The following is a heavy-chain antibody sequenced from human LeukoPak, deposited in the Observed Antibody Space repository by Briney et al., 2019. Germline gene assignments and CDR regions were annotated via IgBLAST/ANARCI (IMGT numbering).Heavy chain of an antibody. Sequence: GGSLRLSCAASGFTFSSYAMSWVRQAPGKGLEWVSAISGSGGSTYYADSVKGRFTISRDNSKNTLYLQMNTLRAEDTALYYCAKGRDRYGYGDFDFWGQGTLVTVSS. CDR1: GFTFSSYA. CDR3: AKGRDRYGYGDFDF. D-gene: IGHD5-18*01. CDR2: ISGSGGST. J-gene: IGHJ4*02. V-gene: IGHV3-23*01.